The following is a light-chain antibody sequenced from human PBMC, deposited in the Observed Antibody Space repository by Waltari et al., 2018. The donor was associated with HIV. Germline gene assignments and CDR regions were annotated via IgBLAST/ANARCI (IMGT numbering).Light chain of an antibody. J-gene: IGKJ4*01. Sequence: DIQLTQSPSFLSASEGDRVTITCRASQAISSYLAWNQQKPGKAPKLLIYAASTLQSGVPSRFSGSGSGTEFTLTIGSLQPEDFATYYCQQLDSYTQITFGGGTKVEIK. CDR3: QQLDSYTQIT. CDR1: QAISSY. V-gene: IGKV1-9*01. CDR2: AAS.